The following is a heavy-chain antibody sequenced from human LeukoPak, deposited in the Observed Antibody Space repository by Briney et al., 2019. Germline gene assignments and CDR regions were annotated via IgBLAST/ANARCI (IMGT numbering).Heavy chain of an antibody. D-gene: IGHD6-13*01. CDR2: NYHSGST. CDR3: ARGEAAADY. Sequence: AETLSLPCAVSGYSLSRGYDWGWLRQPPGKGLEWIGSNYHSGSTYYNPSLKSRVTISVDTSKNQFSLKLSSVTAADTPVYYCARGEAAADYWGKGNVVTVFS. V-gene: IGHV4-38-2*01. J-gene: IGHJ4*02. CDR1: GYSLSRGYD.